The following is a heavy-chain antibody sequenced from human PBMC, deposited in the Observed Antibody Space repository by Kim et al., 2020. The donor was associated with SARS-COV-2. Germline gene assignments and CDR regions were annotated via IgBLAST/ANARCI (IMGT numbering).Heavy chain of an antibody. CDR3: TTEGDYGSGLDAFDI. Sequence: APVKGRFTISRDDSKNTLYLQMNSLKTEDTAVYYCTTEGDYGSGLDAFDIWGQGTMVTVSS. V-gene: IGHV3-15*01. J-gene: IGHJ3*02. D-gene: IGHD3-10*01.